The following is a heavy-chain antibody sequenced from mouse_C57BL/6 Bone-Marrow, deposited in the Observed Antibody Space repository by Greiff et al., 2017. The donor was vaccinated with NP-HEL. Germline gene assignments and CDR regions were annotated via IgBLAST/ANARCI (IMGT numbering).Heavy chain of an antibody. V-gene: IGHV1-82*01. Sequence: QVQLQQSGPELVKPGASVKISCKASGYAFSSSWMNWVKQRPGKGLEWIGRIYPGDGDTNYNGKFKGKATLTADKSSSTAYMQLSSLTSEDSAVYFCASSYEFAYWGQGTLVTVSA. CDR2: IYPGDGDT. J-gene: IGHJ3*01. CDR1: GYAFSSSW. D-gene: IGHD2-12*01. CDR3: ASSYEFAY.